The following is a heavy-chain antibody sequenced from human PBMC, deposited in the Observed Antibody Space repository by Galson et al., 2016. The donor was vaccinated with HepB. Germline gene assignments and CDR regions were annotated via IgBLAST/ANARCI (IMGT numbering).Heavy chain of an antibody. Sequence: SVKVSCKASGYIFTDYYVHWVRQAPGQGLEWMGWINPNRDDTKIAQKFQGWVTMTWDTSMSTAYLGIYSLKSDDTAVYYCARGVGWRVFDHWGRGTLVTVSS. CDR2: INPNRDDT. J-gene: IGHJ4*02. CDR3: ARGVGWRVFDH. V-gene: IGHV1-2*04. CDR1: GYIFTDYY. D-gene: IGHD1-26*01.